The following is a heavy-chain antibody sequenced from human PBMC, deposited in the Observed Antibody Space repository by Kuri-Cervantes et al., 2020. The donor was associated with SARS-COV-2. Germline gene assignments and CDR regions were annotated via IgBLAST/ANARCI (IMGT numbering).Heavy chain of an antibody. D-gene: IGHD3-10*01. Sequence: ASVKVSCKASGYTFTSYDINWVRQATGKGLEWMGWMSANSGNTSYAQKFQGRVTMTRDTSISTAYMELSSLRSEYTAVYYCARAPLCGQYGSGSRPCALEIWGQGTMVTVSS. V-gene: IGHV1-8*01. CDR1: GYTFTSYD. CDR2: MSANSGNT. CDR3: ARAPLCGQYGSGSRPCALEI. J-gene: IGHJ3*02.